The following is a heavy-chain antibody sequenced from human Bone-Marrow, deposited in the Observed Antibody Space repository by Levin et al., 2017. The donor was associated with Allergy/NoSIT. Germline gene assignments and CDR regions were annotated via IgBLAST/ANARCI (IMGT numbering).Heavy chain of an antibody. V-gene: IGHV2-5*02. J-gene: IGHJ5*02. D-gene: IGHD3-10*01. CDR3: AHRLPYGSGTYYNENNWFDP. CDR1: GFSLNAPGQG. Sequence: SGPTLVKPTQTLTLTCTFSGFSLNAPGQGVAWLRQPPGKALEWLAPIYWDNDKRYSLSLKSRPTITKGTSKNQEVLKMTNMDPVDTATYYGAHRLPYGSGTYYNENNWFDPWGQGTLVTVSS. CDR2: IYWDNDK.